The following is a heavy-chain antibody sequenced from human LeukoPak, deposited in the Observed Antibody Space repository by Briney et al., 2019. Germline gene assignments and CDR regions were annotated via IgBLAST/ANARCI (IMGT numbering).Heavy chain of an antibody. D-gene: IGHD3-16*01. Sequence: SETLSLTCAVSGGSSRDWCSWVRQPPGKGLEWIGEISPGGIPTYNPSLKSRVTISLDKSRNHFSLHLNSVTAADTAVYYCAQNWGSWGQGTLVTVSS. CDR3: AQNWGS. J-gene: IGHJ5*02. CDR1: GGSSRDW. CDR2: ISPGGIP. V-gene: IGHV4-4*02.